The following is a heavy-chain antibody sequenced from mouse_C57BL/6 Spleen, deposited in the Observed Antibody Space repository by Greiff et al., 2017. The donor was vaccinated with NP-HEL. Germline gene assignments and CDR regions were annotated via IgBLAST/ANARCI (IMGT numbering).Heavy chain of an antibody. CDR1: GYTFTSYW. CDR2: IHPNSGST. D-gene: IGHD2-4*01. J-gene: IGHJ4*01. Sequence: QVQLKQPGAELVKPGASVKLSCKASGYTFTSYWMHWVKQRPGQGLEWIGMIHPNSGSTNYNEKFKSKATLTVDKSSSTAYMQLSSLTSEDSAVYYCARADDYEKDAMDYWGQGTSVTVSS. CDR3: ARADDYEKDAMDY. V-gene: IGHV1-64*01.